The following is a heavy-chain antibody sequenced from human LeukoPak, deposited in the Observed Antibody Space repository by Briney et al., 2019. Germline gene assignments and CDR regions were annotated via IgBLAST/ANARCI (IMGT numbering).Heavy chain of an antibody. CDR1: GGSISSGGYY. D-gene: IGHD5-24*01. CDR2: IYYSEST. V-gene: IGHV4-61*08. J-gene: IGHJ4*02. CDR3: ARGGDGYNYYFDY. Sequence: PSETLSLTCTVSGGSISSGGYYWSWIRQHPGKGLEWIGYIYYSESTNYNPSLKSRVTISVDTSKNQFSLKLSSVTAADTAVYYCARGGDGYNYYFDYWGQGTLVTVSS.